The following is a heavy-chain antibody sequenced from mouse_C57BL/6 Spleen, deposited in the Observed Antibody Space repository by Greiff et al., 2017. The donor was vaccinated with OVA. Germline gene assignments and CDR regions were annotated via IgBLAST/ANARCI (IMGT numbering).Heavy chain of an antibody. D-gene: IGHD2-5*01. Sequence: VKLQQSGPGLVQPSQSLSITCTVSGFSLTSYGVHWVRQSPGKGLEWLGVIWRGGSTDYNAAFMSRLSITKDNSKSQVFFKMNSLQADDTAIYYCAKEDYSNYGGYFDYWGQGTTLTVSS. V-gene: IGHV2-5*01. CDR3: AKEDYSNYGGYFDY. CDR1: GFSLTSYG. J-gene: IGHJ2*01. CDR2: IWRGGST.